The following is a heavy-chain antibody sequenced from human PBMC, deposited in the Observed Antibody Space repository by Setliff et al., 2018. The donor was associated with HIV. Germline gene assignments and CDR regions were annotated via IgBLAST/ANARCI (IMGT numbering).Heavy chain of an antibody. CDR3: ARSVLLWFGELHLDY. D-gene: IGHD3-10*01. V-gene: IGHV1-18*01. J-gene: IGHJ4*02. CDR2: ISAYNGNT. Sequence: ASVKVSCKASGYTFTSYGISWVRQAPGQGLEWMGWISAYNGNTNYAQKLQGRVTMTTDTSTSTAYMELRSLRSDDTAVYYCARSVLLWFGELHLDYWGQGTLVTVSS. CDR1: GYTFTSYG.